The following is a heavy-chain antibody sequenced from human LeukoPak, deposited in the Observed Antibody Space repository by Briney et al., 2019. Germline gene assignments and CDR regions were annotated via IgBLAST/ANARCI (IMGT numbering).Heavy chain of an antibody. D-gene: IGHD3-10*01. CDR3: VSRPAYYYGSGSYH. Sequence: GGSLRLSCAASGFTVSSNYMSWVRQAPGKGLEWVSVIYSGGSTYYADSLKSRFTISRDNSKNKLYLQMSSLIAADTAVYYCVSRPAYYYGSGSYHWGQGTLVTVSS. J-gene: IGHJ4*02. CDR1: GFTVSSNY. CDR2: IYSGGST. V-gene: IGHV3-66*01.